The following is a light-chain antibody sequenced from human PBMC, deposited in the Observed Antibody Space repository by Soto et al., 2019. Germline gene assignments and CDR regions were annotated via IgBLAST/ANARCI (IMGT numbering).Light chain of an antibody. CDR1: SSDVGGYNY. J-gene: IGLJ2*01. Sequence: QSALTQPPSASGSPGQSVTISCTGTSSDVGGYNYVSWYQQHPGKAPKLMIYEVSKRPSGVPDRFSGSKSGNTASPTVSGLQAEDEADDYCSSYAGSNNYVVFGGGTKLTVL. CDR2: EVS. V-gene: IGLV2-8*01. CDR3: SSYAGSNNYVV.